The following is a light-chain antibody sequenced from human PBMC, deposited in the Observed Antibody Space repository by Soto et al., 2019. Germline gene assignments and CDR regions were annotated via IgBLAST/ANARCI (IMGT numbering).Light chain of an antibody. CDR3: QEYIQWPPGM. J-gene: IGKJ1*01. V-gene: IGKV3D-15*01. CDR1: QDIRIF. CDR2: NAS. Sequence: EIVLTQSPATLSLSPGDSATLSCTASQDIRIFLAWYQQKPGQAPRLLIYNASQRATGIPARFAGSGSGTEFTLTISSLQSEDFAVYYCQEYIQWPPGMFGPGTTVDIK.